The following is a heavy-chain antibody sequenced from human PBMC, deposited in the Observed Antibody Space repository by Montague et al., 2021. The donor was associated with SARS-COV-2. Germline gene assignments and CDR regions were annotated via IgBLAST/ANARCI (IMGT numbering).Heavy chain of an antibody. CDR2: IYSGGSST. Sequence: SLRLSCAASGFPFNSYAMSWVRQAPGKGLEWVSIIYSGGSSTYYADSVKGRFTISRDNSKNTLYLQMNSMIAEDTAVYYCAKTHRYYNRNFDYWGQGTLVTVSS. CDR1: GFPFNSYA. J-gene: IGHJ4*02. D-gene: IGHD3-22*01. V-gene: IGHV3-23*03. CDR3: AKTHRYYNRNFDY.